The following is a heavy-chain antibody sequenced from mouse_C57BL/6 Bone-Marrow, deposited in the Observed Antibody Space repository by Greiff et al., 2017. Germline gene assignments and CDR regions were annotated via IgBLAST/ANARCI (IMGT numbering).Heavy chain of an antibody. Sequence: QVQLKQSGAELVKPGASVKISCKASGYAFSSYWMNWVKQRPGKGLEWIGQIYPGDGDTNYNGKFKGKATLTADKSSSTAYMQLSSLTSEDSAVYFCARDGFITSFDYGGQGTTLTVSS. D-gene: IGHD1-1*01. CDR2: IYPGDGDT. J-gene: IGHJ2*01. CDR3: ARDGFITSFDY. CDR1: GYAFSSYW. V-gene: IGHV1-80*01.